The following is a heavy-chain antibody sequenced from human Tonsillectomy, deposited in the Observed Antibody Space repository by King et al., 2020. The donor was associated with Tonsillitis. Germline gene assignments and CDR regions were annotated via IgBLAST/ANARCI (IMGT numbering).Heavy chain of an antibody. J-gene: IGHJ3*02. Sequence: VQLQESGPGLVKPSQTLSLTCAVSGGSISSGGYSWSWIRQPPGQGLEWIGYIYYIGSTYYNPSLKSRVTISVDTSKNQFSLKLSSVTAADTAVYYCARYGPDDAFDIWGQGTMVTASS. V-gene: IGHV4-30-4*07. CDR3: ARYGPDDAFDI. CDR2: IYYIGST. D-gene: IGHD3-10*01. CDR1: GGSISSGGYS.